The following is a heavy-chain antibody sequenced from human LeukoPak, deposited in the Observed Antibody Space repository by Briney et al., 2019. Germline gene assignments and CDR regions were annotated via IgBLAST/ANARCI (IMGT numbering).Heavy chain of an antibody. CDR3: ARDAGGGDYGDY. Sequence: PGGSLRLSCAASGFTFSAYAMHWVRQAPGKGLEYVSAISSNGGITYYASSVKGRFTISRDNSKNTLYLQMGSLRAEDMAVYYCARDAGGGDYGDYWGQGTLVTVSS. D-gene: IGHD3-10*01. CDR1: GFTFSAYA. CDR2: ISSNGGIT. J-gene: IGHJ4*02. V-gene: IGHV3-64*01.